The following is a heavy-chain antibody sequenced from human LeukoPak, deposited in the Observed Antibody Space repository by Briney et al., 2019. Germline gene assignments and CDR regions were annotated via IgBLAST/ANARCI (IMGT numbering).Heavy chain of an antibody. J-gene: IGHJ4*02. Sequence: GGSLRLSCAASGFTFRTYWMHWVRQPPGKGLVWVSRISPDGSTTTYADSVKGRFTISRDNSKNTVFLQMDSLGVDDTAMYYCARVWSEFDYWGQGALVTVSS. D-gene: IGHD3-16*01. CDR3: ARVWSEFDY. V-gene: IGHV3-74*01. CDR1: GFTFRTYW. CDR2: ISPDGSTT.